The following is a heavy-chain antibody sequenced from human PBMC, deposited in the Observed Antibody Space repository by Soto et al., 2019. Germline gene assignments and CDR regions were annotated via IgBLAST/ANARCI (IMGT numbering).Heavy chain of an antibody. CDR1: GFTFRNFA. J-gene: IGHJ4*02. D-gene: IGHD3-9*01. CDR2: ISVGSGCK. Sequence: PGGSLRLSCAASGFTFRNFAMSWLRQAPGQGLEWLSHISVGSGCKDYADSVKGRFTISRDDAKNSVYLQINSLRAEDTAVYYCARDVDWAFDYWGLGSLVTVSS. CDR3: ARDVDWAFDY. V-gene: IGHV3-48*01.